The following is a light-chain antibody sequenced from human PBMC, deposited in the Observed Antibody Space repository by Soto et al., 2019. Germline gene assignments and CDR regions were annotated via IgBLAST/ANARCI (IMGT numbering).Light chain of an antibody. V-gene: IGLV2-14*01. CDR1: SRHLGSIYKQ. CDR3: SSYTTSSTYV. CDR2: EVS. J-gene: IGLJ1*01. Sequence: SVLTQPASVSGSPGQSTPISCTGTSRHLGSIYKQVSWYQHQPGRVPKLIIYEVSNPPSGVSNRCSGSKSGNTASMTISELEDEDEADYYCSSYTTSSTYVFGPGTKVTVL.